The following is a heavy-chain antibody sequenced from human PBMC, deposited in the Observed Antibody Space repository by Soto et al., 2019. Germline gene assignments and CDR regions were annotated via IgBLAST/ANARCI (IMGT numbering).Heavy chain of an antibody. CDR1: GFSLSTSGMC. D-gene: IGHD3-9*01. Sequence: SGPTLVNPTQTLTLTCTFSGFSLSTSGMCVSWIRQPPGKALEWLALIDWDDDKYYSTSLKTRLTISKDTSKNQVVLTMTNMDHVDTATYYCARSTGGLRYFDWLDGFDPWGQGTLVIVSS. CDR2: IDWDDDK. V-gene: IGHV2-70*01. J-gene: IGHJ5*02. CDR3: ARSTGGLRYFDWLDGFDP.